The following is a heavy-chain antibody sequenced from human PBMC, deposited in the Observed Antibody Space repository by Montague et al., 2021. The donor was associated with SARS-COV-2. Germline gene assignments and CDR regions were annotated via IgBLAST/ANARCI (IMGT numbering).Heavy chain of an antibody. V-gene: IGHV4-39*01. CDR2: MTYAGRT. D-gene: IGHD2-2*01. CDR1: GSCITGADRK. CDR3: ARQLPSYCSTNKCYPYYLDV. Sequence: SETLSLTCTRPGSCITGADRKWRWMNHSHGRRSEWIGSMTYAGRTYYNPSLRSRVSFSMDTSKNHFSLSLNSVTAADTAVYFCARQLPSYCSTNKCYPYYLDVWGQGALVTISS. J-gene: IGHJ4*02.